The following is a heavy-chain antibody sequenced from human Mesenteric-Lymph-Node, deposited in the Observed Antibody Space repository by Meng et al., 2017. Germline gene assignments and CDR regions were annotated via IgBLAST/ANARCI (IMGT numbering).Heavy chain of an antibody. J-gene: IGHJ2*01. V-gene: IGHV3-33*01. Sequence: GESLKISCAASGFTFSSYGMHWVRQAPGKGLEWVAVIWYDGSNKYYADSVKGRFTISRDNSKNTLYLQMNSLRAEDTAVYYCARQSVYSHDYSNYVYWYFDLWGRGTLVTVSS. CDR2: IWYDGSNK. CDR1: GFTFSSYG. CDR3: ARQSVYSHDYSNYVYWYFDL. D-gene: IGHD4-11*01.